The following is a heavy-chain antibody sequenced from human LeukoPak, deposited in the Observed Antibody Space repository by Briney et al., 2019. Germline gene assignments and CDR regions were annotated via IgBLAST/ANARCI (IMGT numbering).Heavy chain of an antibody. CDR3: ARDLRYSSGWTYDY. CDR1: GFTFSSYA. J-gene: IGHJ4*02. D-gene: IGHD6-19*01. Sequence: GGSLRLSCAASGFTFSSYAMHWVRQAPGKGLEWVAVISYDGSNKYYADSVKGRFTISRDNSKNTLYLQMNSLRAEDTAVYYRARDLRYSSGWTYDYWGQGTLVTVSS. CDR2: ISYDGSNK. V-gene: IGHV3-30-3*01.